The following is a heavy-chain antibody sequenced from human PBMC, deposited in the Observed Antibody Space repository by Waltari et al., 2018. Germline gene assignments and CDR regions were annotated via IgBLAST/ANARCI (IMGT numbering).Heavy chain of an antibody. V-gene: IGHV4-39*01. J-gene: IGHJ5*02. D-gene: IGHD3-16*02. Sequence: QLQLQESGPGLVKPSETLSLTCTVSGGSITNDSYYWGWIRQTPGKGLAWIGSIYHTGSPYHNPSLKTRVTVSQDTPKNQFSLRLTSVTAADTALYYCARATRIMITFGGVIAFDPWGRGTRVTVSS. CDR3: ARATRIMITFGGVIAFDP. CDR2: IYHTGSP. CDR1: GGSITNDSYY.